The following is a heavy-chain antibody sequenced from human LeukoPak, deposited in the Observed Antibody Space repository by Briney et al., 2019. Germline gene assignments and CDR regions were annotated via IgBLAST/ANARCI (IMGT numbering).Heavy chain of an antibody. CDR3: AKGSTYYYYYMDV. Sequence: QAGGSLRLSCAASGFTFSSYAMSWVRQAPGKGLEWVSAISGSGGSTYYADSVKGRFTISRDNSKNTLYLQMNSLRAEDTAVYYCAKGSTYYYYYMDVWGKGTTVTVSS. CDR2: ISGSGGST. D-gene: IGHD2-2*01. V-gene: IGHV3-23*01. CDR1: GFTFSSYA. J-gene: IGHJ6*03.